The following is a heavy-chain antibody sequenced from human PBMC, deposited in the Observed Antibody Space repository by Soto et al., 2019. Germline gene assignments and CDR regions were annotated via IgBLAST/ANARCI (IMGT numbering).Heavy chain of an antibody. J-gene: IGHJ1*01. CDR1: GFTFSSYA. CDR2: ISGGGGST. CDR3: AKDGDILSGHPEYFQH. Sequence: EVQLLESGGGLVQPGGSLRLSCAASGFTFSSYAMSWVRQAPGKGLECVSSISGGGGSTYYADSVKGRFTISRDNSKNTLYLQMNSLRAEDTADYYCAKDGDILSGHPEYFQHWGQGTLVTVSS. D-gene: IGHD3-9*01. V-gene: IGHV3-23*01.